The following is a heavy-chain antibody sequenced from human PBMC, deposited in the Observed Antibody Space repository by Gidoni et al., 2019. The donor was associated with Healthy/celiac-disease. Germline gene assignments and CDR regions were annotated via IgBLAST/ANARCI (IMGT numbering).Heavy chain of an antibody. Sequence: QVQLQESGPGLVKPSETLSLTCPVSGGSISSYYWSWLRQPPGKGLEWIGYIYYSGSTNYNPSLKSRVTISVDTSKNQFSLKLSSVTAADTAVYYCAGGRATRKYYFDYWGQGTLVTVSS. V-gene: IGHV4-59*01. CDR3: AGGRATRKYYFDY. CDR2: IYYSGST. D-gene: IGHD3-16*01. CDR1: GGSISSYY. J-gene: IGHJ4*02.